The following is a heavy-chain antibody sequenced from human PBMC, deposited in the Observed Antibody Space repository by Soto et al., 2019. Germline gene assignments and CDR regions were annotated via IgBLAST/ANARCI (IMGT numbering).Heavy chain of an antibody. CDR1: GFTFSRNS. CDR3: ARYDYDNYWGAFDI. CDR2: ISSSHSTV. D-gene: IGHD4-17*01. Sequence: EVQLVESGGGLVQPGGSLRLSCAASGFTFSRNSMNWVRQAPGKGLEWVSYISSSHSTVYYADSVKARFTISRDNAKNSLLLQMSSVRAEDTAVYYCARYDYDNYWGAFDIWGQGTMVTVSS. J-gene: IGHJ3*02. V-gene: IGHV3-48*01.